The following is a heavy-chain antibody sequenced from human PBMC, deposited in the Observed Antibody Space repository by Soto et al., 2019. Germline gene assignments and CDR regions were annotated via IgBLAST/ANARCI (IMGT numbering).Heavy chain of an antibody. V-gene: IGHV3-9*01. CDR3: AKDMSNYKQLVFDH. Sequence: EVQLVESGGGLVQPGRSLRLSCEVSGFNFDAYAMHWVRQVPGKGLEWVSGISWNGGSIAYADSVKGRFTISRDNAKNSLYLQMNSLRTEDTAFYSCAKDMSNYKQLVFDHWGQGTLVTVSS. CDR2: ISWNGGSI. CDR1: GFNFDAYA. D-gene: IGHD6-6*01. J-gene: IGHJ4*02.